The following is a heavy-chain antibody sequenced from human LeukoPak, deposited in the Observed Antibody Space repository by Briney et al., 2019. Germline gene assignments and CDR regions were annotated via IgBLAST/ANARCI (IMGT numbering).Heavy chain of an antibody. D-gene: IGHD1-1*01. CDR3: ARDQTIGTEYYYYGMGV. J-gene: IGHJ6*02. V-gene: IGHV1-46*01. Sequence: ASVKVSCKASGYTFTSYYMHWVRQASGQGLEWMGIINPSGGSTSYAQKFQGRVTMTRDTSTSTVYMELSSLRSEDTAVYYCARDQTIGTEYYYYGMGVWGQGTTVTVSS. CDR1: GYTFTSYY. CDR2: INPSGGST.